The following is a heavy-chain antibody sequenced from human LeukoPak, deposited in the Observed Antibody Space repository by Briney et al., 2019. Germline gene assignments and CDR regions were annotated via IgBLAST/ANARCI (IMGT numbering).Heavy chain of an antibody. Sequence: GGSLRLSCAASGFTFSSYWMHWVRQVPGKGLVWVARINPGGSSITYADSVKGRFTISRDNAKNTLYLQMNSLRAEDTAVYYCARGGDYDYVWGSYRYGDYWGQGTLVTVSS. CDR3: ARGGDYDYVWGSYRYGDY. CDR2: INPGGSSI. V-gene: IGHV3-74*01. J-gene: IGHJ4*02. D-gene: IGHD3-16*02. CDR1: GFTFSSYW.